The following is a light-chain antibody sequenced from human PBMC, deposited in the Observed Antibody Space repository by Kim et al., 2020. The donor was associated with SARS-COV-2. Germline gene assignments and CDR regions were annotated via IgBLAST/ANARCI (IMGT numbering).Light chain of an antibody. J-gene: IGLJ3*02. CDR2: YDS. CDR1: NIGSKS. Sequence: SYELTQPPSVSVAPGKTARITCGENNIGSKSVHWYQQKPGQAPLLVIYYDSDRPSGIPERFSGSNSGNTATLTISRVEAGDEADYYCQVWDSSSDHAVFGGGTQLTVL. CDR3: QVWDSSSDHAV. V-gene: IGLV3-21*04.